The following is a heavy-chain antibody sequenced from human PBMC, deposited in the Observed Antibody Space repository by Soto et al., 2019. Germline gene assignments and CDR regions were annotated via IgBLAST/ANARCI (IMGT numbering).Heavy chain of an antibody. CDR3: AKQRWAAAGTPTLDY. J-gene: IGHJ4*02. Sequence: EVQLLESGGGLVQPGGSLRFSCAASGFTFSSYAMSWVRQAPGKGLEWVSAISGGTSSTYYADSVKGRFTISRANSKNTPYLEMNSLRPEDTAVYYCAKQRWAAAGTPTLDYWGQGTLVPVSA. CDR2: ISGGTSST. D-gene: IGHD6-13*01. CDR1: GFTFSSYA. V-gene: IGHV3-23*01.